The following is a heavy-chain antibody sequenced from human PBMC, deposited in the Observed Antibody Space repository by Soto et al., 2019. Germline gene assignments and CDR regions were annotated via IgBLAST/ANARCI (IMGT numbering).Heavy chain of an antibody. CDR1: GGSISSGGYY. J-gene: IGHJ4*02. Sequence: PSETLSLTCTVSGGSISSGGYYWSWIRQHPGKGLEWIGYIYYGGSTYYNPSLKSRVTISVDTSKNQFSLKLSSVTAADTAVYYCARAGYDILTGSLHFDYWGQGTLVTVSS. D-gene: IGHD3-9*01. CDR2: IYYGGST. V-gene: IGHV4-31*03. CDR3: ARAGYDILTGSLHFDY.